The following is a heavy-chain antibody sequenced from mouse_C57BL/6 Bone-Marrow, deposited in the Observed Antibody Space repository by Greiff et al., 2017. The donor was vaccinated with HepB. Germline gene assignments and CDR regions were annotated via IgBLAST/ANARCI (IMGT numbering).Heavy chain of an antibody. Sequence: EVKLMESGGGLVKPGGSLKLSCAASGFTFSSYAMSWVRQTPEKRLEWVATISDGGSYTYYPDNVKGRFTISRDNAKNNLYLQMSHLKSEDTAMYYCARERGNWDGVAYWGQGTLVTVSA. V-gene: IGHV5-4*01. J-gene: IGHJ3*01. CDR1: GFTFSSYA. D-gene: IGHD4-1*01. CDR3: ARERGNWDGVAY. CDR2: ISDGGSYT.